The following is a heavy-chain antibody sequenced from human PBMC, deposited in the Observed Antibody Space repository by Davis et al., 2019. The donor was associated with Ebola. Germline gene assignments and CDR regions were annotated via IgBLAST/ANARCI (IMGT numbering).Heavy chain of an antibody. J-gene: IGHJ3*02. Sequence: GESLKISCAASGFTFSSYAMHWVRKAPGKGLEWVAVISYDGSNKYYADSVKGRFTISRDNSKNSLYLQMNSLRAEDTAVYYCARDRLIAARDAFDIWGQGTMVTVSS. CDR3: ARDRLIAARDAFDI. D-gene: IGHD6-6*01. V-gene: IGHV3-30-3*01. CDR2: ISYDGSNK. CDR1: GFTFSSYA.